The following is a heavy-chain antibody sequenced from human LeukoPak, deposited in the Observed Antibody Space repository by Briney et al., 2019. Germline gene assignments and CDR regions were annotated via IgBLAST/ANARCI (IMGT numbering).Heavy chain of an antibody. D-gene: IGHD3-22*01. Sequence: GGSLRLSCAASGFTFSSYSMNWVRQAPGKGLEWVSSISSSSSYIYYADSVKGRFTISRDNAKNSLYLQMNSLRAEDTAVYYCARAQSTYYDSSGPNYAFDIWGQGTMVTVSS. CDR2: ISSSSSYI. CDR3: ARAQSTYYDSSGPNYAFDI. J-gene: IGHJ3*02. V-gene: IGHV3-21*01. CDR1: GFTFSSYS.